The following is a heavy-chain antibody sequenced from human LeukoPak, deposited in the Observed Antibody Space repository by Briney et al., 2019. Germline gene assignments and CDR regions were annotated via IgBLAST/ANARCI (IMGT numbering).Heavy chain of an antibody. CDR1: GFTFSNYW. CDR3: ARSHRGPSAFDI. D-gene: IGHD3-10*01. J-gene: IGHJ3*02. CDR2: INQDGSEK. Sequence: GSLRLSCAASGFTFSNYWMSWVRQAPGKGLEWVANINQDGSEKHYVDSVKGRFTISRDNAQNSLSLQINSLRAEDTAVYYCARSHRGPSAFDIWGQGTMVSVSS. V-gene: IGHV3-7*01.